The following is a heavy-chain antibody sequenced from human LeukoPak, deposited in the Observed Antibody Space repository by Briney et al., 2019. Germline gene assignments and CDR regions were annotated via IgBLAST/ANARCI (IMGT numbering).Heavy chain of an antibody. CDR2: ISAYNGNT. CDR3: ARSSEANY. J-gene: IGHJ4*02. Sequence: ASVKVSCTAPGYTFTTYGITWVRQAPGQGLEWMGWISAYNGNTNYAQKFQGRVTLTTDTSTSTAYMELRSLRSDDTAVYYCARSSEANYWGQGTLVTVSS. D-gene: IGHD6-19*01. CDR1: GYTFTTYG. V-gene: IGHV1-18*01.